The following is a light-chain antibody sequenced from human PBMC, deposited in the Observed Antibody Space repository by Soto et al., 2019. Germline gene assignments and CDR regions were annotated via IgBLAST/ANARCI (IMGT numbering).Light chain of an antibody. CDR3: QQRSNWPPGLT. Sequence: EIVLTQSPATLSLSPGERATLSCRASQSVRNYLAWYQQKPGQAPRLLIYDASNRATGIPARFSGSGSGTDFTLTISSLEPEDFAVYYCQQRSNWPPGLTFGGGTKVEIK. CDR2: DAS. CDR1: QSVRNY. J-gene: IGKJ4*01. V-gene: IGKV3-11*01.